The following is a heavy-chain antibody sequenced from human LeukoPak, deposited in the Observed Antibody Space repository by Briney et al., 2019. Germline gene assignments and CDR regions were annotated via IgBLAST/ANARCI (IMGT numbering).Heavy chain of an antibody. CDR1: GYTLTELS. Sequence: ASVKVSCKVSGYTLTELSMHWVRQAPGKGLEWMGGFDPEDGETIYAQKFQGRVTITADKSTSTAYMELSSLRSEDTAVYYCARGEPGYSSGWYADYWGQGTLVTVSS. V-gene: IGHV1-24*01. CDR3: ARGEPGYSSGWYADY. D-gene: IGHD6-19*01. J-gene: IGHJ4*02. CDR2: FDPEDGET.